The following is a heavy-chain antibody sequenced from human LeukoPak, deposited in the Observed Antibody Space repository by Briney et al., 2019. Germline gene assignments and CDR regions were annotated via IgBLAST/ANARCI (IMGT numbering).Heavy chain of an antibody. J-gene: IGHJ3*02. CDR3: ARGHCSSTSCYFPDAFDI. V-gene: IGHV1-18*01. CDR1: GYTFTSYD. CDR2: ISAYNGNT. D-gene: IGHD2-2*01. Sequence: ASVKVSCKASGYTFTSYDINWVRQAPGQGLEWMGWISAYNGNTNYAQKLQGRVTMTTDTSTSTAYMELRSLRSDDTAVYYCARGHCSSTSCYFPDAFDIWGQGTMVTVSS.